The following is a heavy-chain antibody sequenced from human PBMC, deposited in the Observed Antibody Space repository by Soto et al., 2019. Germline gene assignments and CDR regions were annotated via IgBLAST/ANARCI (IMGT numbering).Heavy chain of an antibody. V-gene: IGHV1-2*02. CDR2: ISPRNSDT. D-gene: IGHD3-16*01. J-gene: IGHJ5*02. CDR3: TKKRGGPLPFDP. Sequence: QVQLVQSGAEVKKPGASVKVSCKASGYTFIDYYIHWVRQAPGQGLEWMGRISPRNSDTNYAQTFQGRVTMTRDTSISSAYMELTSLRSDDTAVYYCTKKRGGPLPFDPWGQGTRVTVSS. CDR1: GYTFIDYY.